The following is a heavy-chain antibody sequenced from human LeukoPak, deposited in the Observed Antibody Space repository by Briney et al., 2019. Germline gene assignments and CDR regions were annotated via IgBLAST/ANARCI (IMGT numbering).Heavy chain of an antibody. Sequence: GGSLRLSCAASGFTFSSYWLHWVRHAPGKGLVWVSRINTDGSSTSYADSVKGRFTISRDNAKNTLYLQMHSLRAEDTAVYYCARGRIQLWFYYYFYMDVWGKGTTVTVSS. D-gene: IGHD5-18*01. CDR1: GFTFSSYW. CDR3: ARGRIQLWFYYYFYMDV. V-gene: IGHV3-74*01. J-gene: IGHJ6*03. CDR2: INTDGSST.